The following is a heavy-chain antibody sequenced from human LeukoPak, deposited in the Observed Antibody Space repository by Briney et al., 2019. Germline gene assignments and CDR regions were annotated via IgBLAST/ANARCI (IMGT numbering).Heavy chain of an antibody. Sequence: SETLSPTCTVSGGSISSYYWSWIRQPPGKGLEWIGYIYYSGSTNYNPSLKSRVTMSIDTSKSQFSLKLSSVTAADTAVYYCARGPRCLGYCSSTSPNGAFDIWGQGTMVTVSS. J-gene: IGHJ3*02. CDR2: IYYSGST. CDR1: GGSISSYY. CDR3: ARGPRCLGYCSSTSPNGAFDI. V-gene: IGHV4-59*01. D-gene: IGHD2-2*01.